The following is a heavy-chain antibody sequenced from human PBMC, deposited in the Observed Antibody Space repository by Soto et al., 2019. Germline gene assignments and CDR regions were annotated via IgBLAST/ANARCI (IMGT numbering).Heavy chain of an antibody. Sequence: XSVKGSCQASVYTFPNFAIHWVRQAPGQGLQWMGWINAGNVYTKYSQKLEGRVTITRDTSASTAFMELSSLRPEDTAVYYCARRVGDGQFDYSRQGNLVTVSS. D-gene: IGHD1-26*01. CDR3: ARRVGDGQFDY. CDR1: VYTFPNFA. V-gene: IGHV1-3*01. CDR2: INAGNVYT. J-gene: IGHJ4*02.